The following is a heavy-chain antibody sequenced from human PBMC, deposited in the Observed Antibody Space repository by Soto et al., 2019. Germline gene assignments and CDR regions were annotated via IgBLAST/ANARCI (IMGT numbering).Heavy chain of an antibody. D-gene: IGHD3-16*01. J-gene: IGHJ4*02. CDR3: ARHHYGGYVPVNFDY. Sequence: SETLSLTCTVSGGSISSSSYYWGWIRQPPGKGLEWIGSIYSSGSTYYKPSLKRRVTISVDTSNNQFSLKLISVTGPEPAVYYCARHHYGGYVPVNFDYWGQGNLVTVSS. CDR2: IYSSGST. CDR1: GGSISSSSYY. V-gene: IGHV4-39*01.